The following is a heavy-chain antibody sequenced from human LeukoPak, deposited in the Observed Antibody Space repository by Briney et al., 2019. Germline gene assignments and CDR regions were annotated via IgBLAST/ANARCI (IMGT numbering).Heavy chain of an antibody. V-gene: IGHV4-59*01. D-gene: IGHD1-26*01. CDR1: GGSISSYY. CDR2: IYYSGST. CDR3: ARDHGIVGATRAFDI. Sequence: SETLSLTCTVSGGSISSYYWSWIRQPPGKGLEWIGYIYYSGSTNYNPSLKSRVTISVDTSKNRFSLKLSSVTAADTAVYYCARDHGIVGATRAFDIWGQGTMVTVSS. J-gene: IGHJ3*02.